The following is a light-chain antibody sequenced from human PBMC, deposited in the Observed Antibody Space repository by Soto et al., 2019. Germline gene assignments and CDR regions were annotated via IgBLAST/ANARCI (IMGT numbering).Light chain of an antibody. Sequence: QPVLTQPASVSGSPGQSIAISCTGSSSDIGIYKYVSWYQQHPGKVPKLIIYEVTNRPSGVSNRFSGSKSGNTASLTISGLQAEDEADYYCSSYTTSSTRVFGPGTQLTVL. CDR2: EVT. V-gene: IGLV2-14*01. CDR1: SSDIGIYKY. J-gene: IGLJ1*01. CDR3: SSYTTSSTRV.